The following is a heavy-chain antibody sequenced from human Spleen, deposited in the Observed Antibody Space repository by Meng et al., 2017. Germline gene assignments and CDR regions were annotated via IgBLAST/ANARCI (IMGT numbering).Heavy chain of an antibody. J-gene: IGHJ3*02. D-gene: IGHD6-13*01. CDR2: ISSSGSTI. CDR1: GFTFSSYA. Sequence: GGSLRLSCAASGFTFSSYAMSWVRQAPGKGLEWVSYISSSGSTIYYADSVKGRFTISRDNAKNSLYLQMNSLRAEDTAVYYCARDRRGGIAAATKAFDIWGQGTMVTVSS. V-gene: IGHV3-48*03. CDR3: ARDRRGGIAAATKAFDI.